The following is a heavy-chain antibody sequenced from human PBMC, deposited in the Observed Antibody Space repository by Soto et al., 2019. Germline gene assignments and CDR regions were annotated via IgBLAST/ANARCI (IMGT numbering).Heavy chain of an antibody. V-gene: IGHV3-15*01. Sequence: EVQLVESGGGLVKPGGSLRLSCAASGFTFSHAWMSWVRQAPGKGLELVGRIKSKTDGGTTDYAAPVKGRFTISRDDSKNTLYLQMNSLKTADAAVYYCLPWFAFWDYWGQGTLVTVSS. J-gene: IGHJ4*02. CDR1: GFTFSHAW. D-gene: IGHD3-22*01. CDR2: IKSKTDGGTT. CDR3: LPWFAFWDY.